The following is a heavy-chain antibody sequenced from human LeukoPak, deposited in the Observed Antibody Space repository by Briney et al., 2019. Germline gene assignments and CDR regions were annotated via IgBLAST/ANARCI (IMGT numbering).Heavy chain of an antibody. V-gene: IGHV3-30*18. Sequence: GGSLRLSCVASGFIVSNNYMSWVRQAPGKGLEWVAVISHDGTVQHYADSVKGRFTLSRDNSDNTLYLQMNSLRDEDTAMYYCAKEGTAMASSYFDYWGQGTLITVSS. CDR2: ISHDGTVQ. J-gene: IGHJ4*02. CDR1: GFIVSNNY. CDR3: AKEGTAMASSYFDY. D-gene: IGHD5-18*01.